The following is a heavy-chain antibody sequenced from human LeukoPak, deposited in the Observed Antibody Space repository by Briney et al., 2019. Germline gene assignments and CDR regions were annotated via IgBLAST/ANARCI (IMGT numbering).Heavy chain of an antibody. CDR3: AKWSSTLKAFDF. CDR1: GGSISSYY. Sequence: SETLSLTCTVSGGSISSYYWSWIRQPPGKGLEWIGYIYYSGSTNYNPSLESRVTMSVDTSKNQFSLKLSSVTAADTAVYYCAKWSSTLKAFDFWGQGILVIVSS. J-gene: IGHJ4*02. D-gene: IGHD2-8*01. V-gene: IGHV4-59*01. CDR2: IYYSGST.